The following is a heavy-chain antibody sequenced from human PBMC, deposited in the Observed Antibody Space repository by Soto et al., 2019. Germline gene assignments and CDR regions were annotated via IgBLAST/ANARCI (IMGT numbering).Heavy chain of an antibody. Sequence: SETLSLTCTVSGGSISSYYWSWIRQPPGKGLEWIGYIYYSGSTNYNPSLKSRVTISVDTSKNQFSLKLSSVTAADTAVYYCARGDYDFWSGPSVGYFDYWGQGTLVTVSS. CDR2: IYYSGST. J-gene: IGHJ4*02. CDR1: GGSISSYY. D-gene: IGHD3-3*01. CDR3: ARGDYDFWSGPSVGYFDY. V-gene: IGHV4-59*01.